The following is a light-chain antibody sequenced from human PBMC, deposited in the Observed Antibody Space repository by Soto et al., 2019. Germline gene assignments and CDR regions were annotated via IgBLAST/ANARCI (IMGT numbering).Light chain of an antibody. Sequence: EIVLTQSPGALVLSPGDSATLSCRASQSVSISFLAWYQHKAGQAPRLLIFGTSTRAPGTPDRFTGSGSGTDFTLTITRLEPEDFAVYYCHQYADSPQTFGQGTKIEL. CDR2: GTS. J-gene: IGKJ1*01. V-gene: IGKV3-20*01. CDR1: QSVSISF. CDR3: HQYADSPQT.